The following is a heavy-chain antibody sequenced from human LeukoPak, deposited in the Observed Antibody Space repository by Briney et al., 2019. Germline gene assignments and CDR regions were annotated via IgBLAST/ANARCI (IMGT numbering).Heavy chain of an antibody. CDR2: ISGSGGST. J-gene: IGHJ5*02. Sequence: GGSLRLSCAASGFTFSSYAMSWVRQGPGKGLEWVSAISGSGGSTYYADSVKGRFPISRDNSKNTLYLQMNSLRAEDTAVYYCAKGGVGAKGSNWFDPWGQGTLVTVSS. V-gene: IGHV3-23*01. CDR3: AKGGVGAKGSNWFDP. CDR1: GFTFSSYA. D-gene: IGHD1-26*01.